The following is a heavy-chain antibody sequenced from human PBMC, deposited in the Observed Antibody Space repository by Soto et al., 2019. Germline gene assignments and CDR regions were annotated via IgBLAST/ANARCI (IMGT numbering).Heavy chain of an antibody. CDR1: GGSISSSSYY. Sequence: SETLSLTCTVSGGSISSSSYYWGWIRQPPGKGLEWIGSIYYSGSTYYNPSLKSRVTISVDTSKNQFSLKLSSVTAADTAVHYCARRKETGKGLGRGAFDIWGQGTMVTVSS. CDR3: ARRKETGKGLGRGAFDI. D-gene: IGHD1-1*01. J-gene: IGHJ3*02. V-gene: IGHV4-39*01. CDR2: IYYSGST.